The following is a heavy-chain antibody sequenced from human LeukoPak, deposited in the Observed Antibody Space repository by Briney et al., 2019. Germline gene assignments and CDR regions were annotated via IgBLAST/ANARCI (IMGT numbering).Heavy chain of an antibody. CDR1: GFTFSRYA. CDR2: IANDGRDK. CDR3: AKDQQIVSAKYYFDS. J-gene: IGHJ4*02. D-gene: IGHD1/OR15-1a*01. Sequence: GGSLRLSCAASGFTFSRYAMHWVRRAPGKGLEWVAVIANDGRDKHSTDSVKGRFTITRDNAKNTAYLQMNSLRVEDTAVYYCAKDQQIVSAKYYFDSWGQGILVTVSS. V-gene: IGHV3-30*18.